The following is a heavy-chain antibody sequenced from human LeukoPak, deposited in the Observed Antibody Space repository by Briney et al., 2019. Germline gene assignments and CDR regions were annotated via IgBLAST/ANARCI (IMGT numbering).Heavy chain of an antibody. J-gene: IGHJ5*02. CDR1: GFTFDDCA. V-gene: IGHV3-9*01. Sequence: GRSLRLSCAASGFTFDDCAMHWVRQAPGKGLEWVSGISWNSGNIGYADSVEGRFTISRDNAKNSLYLQMNSLRAEDTALYYCTKDTSRYFGSGSWYNWFDPWGQGTLVTVSS. CDR2: ISWNSGNI. CDR3: TKDTSRYFGSGSWYNWFDP. D-gene: IGHD3-10*01.